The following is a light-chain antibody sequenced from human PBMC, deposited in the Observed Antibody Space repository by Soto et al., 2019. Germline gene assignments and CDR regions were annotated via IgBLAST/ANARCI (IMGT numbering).Light chain of an antibody. CDR1: EKINKW. J-gene: IGKJ1*01. CDR3: QQYHSYWT. V-gene: IGKV1-5*01. Sequence: DIQMTQSPSTLSASVGDRVTITCRASEKINKWLAWYQQKPGKAPKLLIYDASSLESGVPQRFSGSGSGTEFTLTISSLQTDDFSTYYCQQYHSYWTFGQGTKVDIK. CDR2: DAS.